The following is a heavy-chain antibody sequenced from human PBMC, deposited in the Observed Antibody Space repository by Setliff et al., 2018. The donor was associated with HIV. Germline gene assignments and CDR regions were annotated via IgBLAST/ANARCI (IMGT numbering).Heavy chain of an antibody. CDR1: GGSISSGTYY. Sequence: SETLSLTCTVSGGSISSGTYYWSWIRQPAGKGLEWIGHIYTSGTTNYNPSLKSRVTISLDTSKNQFSLKLSSVTAADTAVYYCARVNARNYHYYAMDVWGQGTTVTVSS. CDR2: IYTSGTT. V-gene: IGHV4-61*09. J-gene: IGHJ6*02. CDR3: ARVNARNYHYYAMDV.